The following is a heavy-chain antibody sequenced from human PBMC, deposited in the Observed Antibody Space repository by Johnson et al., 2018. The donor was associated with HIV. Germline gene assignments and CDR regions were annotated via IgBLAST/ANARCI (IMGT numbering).Heavy chain of an antibody. Sequence: VQLVESAGGLVQPGGSLRLSCVAFRFTFSNYAMSWVRQAPGKALEWVSAVRGSRGSTYYADSVKCRFTISRDQSRNTVYLQMNSVRPEDTAVYYWAKERRAPRGFDIWGQGTMVTVSS. J-gene: IGHJ3*02. D-gene: IGHD3-10*01. CDR2: VRGSRGST. V-gene: IGHV3-23*04. CDR1: RFTFSNYA. CDR3: AKERRAPRGFDI.